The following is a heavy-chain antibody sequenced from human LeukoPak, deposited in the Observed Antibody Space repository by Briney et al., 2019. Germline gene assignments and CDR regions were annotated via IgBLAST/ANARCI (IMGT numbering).Heavy chain of an antibody. CDR3: ARASTGYYNRYFDY. D-gene: IGHD3-9*01. J-gene: IGHJ4*02. CDR1: GFTFSNAW. CDR2: INHSGST. Sequence: GSLRLSCTASGFTFSNAWMSWVRQAPGKGLEWVGEINHSGSTNYNPSLKSRVSMSVKTSRNQVSLRLSSVTAADTAVYYCARASTGYYNRYFDYWGQGTPVTVSS. V-gene: IGHV4-34*01.